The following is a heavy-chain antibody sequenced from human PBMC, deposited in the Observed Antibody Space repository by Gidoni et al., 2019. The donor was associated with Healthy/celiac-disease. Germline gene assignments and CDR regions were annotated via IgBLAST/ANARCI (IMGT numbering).Heavy chain of an antibody. V-gene: IGHV3-48*01. CDR2: ISSSSSTI. Sequence: EVQLVESGGGLVQPGGSLRLSCAASGFTFSSYSMNWVRQAPGKGLEWVSYISSSSSTIYYADSVKGRFTISRDNAKNSLYLQMNSLRAEDTAVYYCAREGIVVKDAFDIWGQGTMVTVSS. CDR3: AREGIVVKDAFDI. CDR1: GFTFSSYS. D-gene: IGHD3-22*01. J-gene: IGHJ3*02.